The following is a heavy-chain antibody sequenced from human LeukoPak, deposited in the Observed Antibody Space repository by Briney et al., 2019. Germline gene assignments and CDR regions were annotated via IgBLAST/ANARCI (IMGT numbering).Heavy chain of an antibody. CDR3: ARDIWNYLSDWFDP. V-gene: IGHV3-7*01. CDR1: GFTFSSYW. Sequence: PGGSLRLSCAASGFTFSSYWMSWVRQAPGKGLEWMANIKQDGSEKYYVDSVKGRFTISRDNAKSSLYLQMNSLRAEDTAVYYCARDIWNYLSDWFDPWGRGTLVTVSS. D-gene: IGHD1-7*01. CDR2: IKQDGSEK. J-gene: IGHJ5*02.